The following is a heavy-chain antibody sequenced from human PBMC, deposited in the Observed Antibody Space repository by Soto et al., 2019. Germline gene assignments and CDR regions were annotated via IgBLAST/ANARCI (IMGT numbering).Heavy chain of an antibody. CDR3: VRRWGAAVDY. Sequence: QVQLQESGPGLVKPSETLSLTCTVSGGSISSYYWSWIRQPPGKGLEWIGYIYYSGSTNYNPSLKRRVTISVDTSKNQFSLKLSSVTAADTAVYYCVRRWGAAVDYWGQGTLVTVSS. CDR2: IYYSGST. CDR1: GGSISSYY. D-gene: IGHD1-26*01. V-gene: IGHV4-59*08. J-gene: IGHJ4*02.